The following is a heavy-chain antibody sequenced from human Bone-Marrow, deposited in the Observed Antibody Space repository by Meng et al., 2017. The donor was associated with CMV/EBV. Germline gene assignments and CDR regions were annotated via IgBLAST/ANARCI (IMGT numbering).Heavy chain of an antibody. D-gene: IGHD1-26*01. CDR1: GGSISSYY. CDR3: ARGGELLTVDY. J-gene: IGHJ4*02. Sequence: GSLRLSCTVSGGSISSYYWSWIRQPPGKGLEWIGYIYYSGSTNYNPSLKSRVTISVDTSKNQFSLKLSFVTAADTAVYYCARGGELLTVDYWGQGTRVTGSS. CDR2: IYYSGST. V-gene: IGHV4-59*01.